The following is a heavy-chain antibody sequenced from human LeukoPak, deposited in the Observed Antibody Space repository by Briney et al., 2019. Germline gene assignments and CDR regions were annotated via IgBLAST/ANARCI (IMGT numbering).Heavy chain of an antibody. CDR2: MYYSGSA. J-gene: IGHJ6*03. CDR3: ARSEEYYYYYMDV. CDR1: NASISTTKCY. V-gene: IGHV4-39*07. Sequence: SETLSLTCTVSNASISTTKCYWGWIRQPPGKGPEWIGSMYYSGSAYYNPSLKSRVTIALDTSKNQFSLKLTSVTAADTAVYYCARSEEYYYYYMDVWGKGTTVTVSS.